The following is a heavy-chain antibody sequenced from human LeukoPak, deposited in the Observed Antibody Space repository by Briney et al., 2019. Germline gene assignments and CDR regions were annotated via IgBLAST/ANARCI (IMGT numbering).Heavy chain of an antibody. CDR2: INHSGST. CDR3: ASPTGTFDY. J-gene: IGHJ4*02. D-gene: IGHD1-1*01. Sequence: PSETLSLTCAVYGGSFRGYYWSWIRQPPGKGLEWIGEINHSGSTNYNPSLKSRVTISVDTSKNQFSLKLSSVTAADTAVYYCASPTGTFDYWGQGTLVTVSS. V-gene: IGHV4-34*01. CDR1: GGSFRGYY.